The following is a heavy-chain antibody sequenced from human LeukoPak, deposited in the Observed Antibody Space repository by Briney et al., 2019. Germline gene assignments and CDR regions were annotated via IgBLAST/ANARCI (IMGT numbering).Heavy chain of an antibody. CDR2: MNPNSGNT. D-gene: IGHD3-10*01. CDR1: GYTFTGYY. J-gene: IGHJ4*02. CDR3: ARVPAPMVRGVISQYDFDY. V-gene: IGHV1-8*02. Sequence: ASVKVSCKASGYTFTGYYMHWVRQAPGQGLEWMGWMNPNSGNTGYAQKFQGRVTMTRNTSISTAYMELSSLRSEDTAVCYCARVPAPMVRGVISQYDFDYWGQGTLVTVSS.